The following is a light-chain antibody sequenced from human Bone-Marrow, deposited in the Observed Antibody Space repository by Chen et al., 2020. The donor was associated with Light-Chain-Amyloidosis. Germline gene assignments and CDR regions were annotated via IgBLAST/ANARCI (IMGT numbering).Light chain of an antibody. Sequence: QSALTQPPSASGSFGQSVTISCAGTSGALGGYDFVSWYQQHPGNAPKLMIHEGTKRPSGVPSRFSGSKSGNPASLTVSGLQAEDEADYYCCSFAGNDDWVFGGGTKLTVL. CDR2: EGT. CDR3: CSFAGNDDWV. CDR1: SGALGGYDF. J-gene: IGLJ3*02. V-gene: IGLV2-8*01.